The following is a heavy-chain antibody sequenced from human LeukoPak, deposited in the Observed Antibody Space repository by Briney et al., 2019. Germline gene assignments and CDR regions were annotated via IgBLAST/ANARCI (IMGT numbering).Heavy chain of an antibody. CDR1: GGSFSGYY. CDR2: IYYSGST. D-gene: IGHD6-25*01. J-gene: IGHJ4*02. V-gene: IGHV4-34*01. Sequence: SETLSLTCAVYGGSFSGYYWSWIRQPPGKGLEWIGSIYYSGSTYYNPSLKSRVTISVDTSKNQFSLKLSSVTAADTAVYYCARVSGSSSEVPNWGQGTLVTVSS. CDR3: ARVSGSSSEVPN.